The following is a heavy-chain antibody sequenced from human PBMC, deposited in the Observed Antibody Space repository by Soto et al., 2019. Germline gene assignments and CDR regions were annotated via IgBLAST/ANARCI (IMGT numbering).Heavy chain of an antibody. J-gene: IGHJ3*02. D-gene: IGHD6-13*01. CDR2: ISAYNGNT. V-gene: IGHV1-18*01. CDR3: ARDSSSWLNDAFDI. CDR1: GYTFTSYG. Sequence: GASVKVSCKASGYTFTSYGISWVRQAPGQGLEWMGWISAYNGNTNYAQKLQGRVTMTTDTSTNTAYMELRSLRSDDTAVYYCARDSSSWLNDAFDIWGQGTMVTVSS.